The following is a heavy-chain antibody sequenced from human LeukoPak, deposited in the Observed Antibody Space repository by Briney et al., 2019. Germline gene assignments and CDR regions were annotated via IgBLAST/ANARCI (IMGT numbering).Heavy chain of an antibody. D-gene: IGHD1-26*01. CDR2: IYHSGST. V-gene: IGHV4-38-2*02. Sequence: SETLSLTCTVSGYSISSGYYWGWIRQPPGKGLEWIGSIYHSGSTYYNPSLKSRVTISVDMSKNQFSLKVSSVTAADTAVYYCARLSGSYYRFDYWGQGTLVTVSS. J-gene: IGHJ4*02. CDR3: ARLSGSYYRFDY. CDR1: GYSISSGYY.